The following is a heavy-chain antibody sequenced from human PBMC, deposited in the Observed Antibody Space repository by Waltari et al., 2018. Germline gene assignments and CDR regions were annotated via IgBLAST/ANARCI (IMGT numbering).Heavy chain of an antibody. CDR2: IKQDGSEN. D-gene: IGHD4-17*01. CDR1: GFTFSSYW. CDR3: ARVFVYGANSGKRPMDV. Sequence: EVQMVESGGGLVQPGGSLRLSCAASGFTFSSYWMTWVRQAPGKVLSFGANIKQDGSENYYVDSVKGRFTISRDDAKNSLYLQMNSLRNEDTAVYFCARVFVYGANSGKRPMDVWGKGTTVTVSS. V-gene: IGHV3-7*01. J-gene: IGHJ6*03.